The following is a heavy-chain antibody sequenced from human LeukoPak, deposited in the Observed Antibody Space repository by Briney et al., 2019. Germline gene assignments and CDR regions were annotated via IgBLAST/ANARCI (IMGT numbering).Heavy chain of an antibody. CDR1: GFTVSSNY. CDR2: IYSGGST. D-gene: IGHD2-8*01. J-gene: IGHJ3*02. Sequence: PGGSLRLSCAASGFTVSSNYMSWVRQAPGKGLEWVSVIYSGGSTYYADSVKGRSTISRDNSKNTLYLQMNSLRAEDTAVYYCARESEWSSAFDIWGQGTMVTVSS. V-gene: IGHV3-53*01. CDR3: ARESEWSSAFDI.